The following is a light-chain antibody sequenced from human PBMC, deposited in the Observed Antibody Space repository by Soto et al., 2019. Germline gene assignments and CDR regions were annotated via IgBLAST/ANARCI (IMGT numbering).Light chain of an antibody. J-gene: IGKJ4*01. V-gene: IGKV1D-16*01. CDR1: QDISNW. CDR3: QQYNTYPLT. Sequence: DIQMTQSPSSLSASVGDRVTITCRVSQDISNWLTWYQQKPEKAPKSLIYAASNLQSGVPSRFGGSGSGTHFTLTISSLQPEDFATYYCQQYNTYPLTFGGGTKVDIK. CDR2: AAS.